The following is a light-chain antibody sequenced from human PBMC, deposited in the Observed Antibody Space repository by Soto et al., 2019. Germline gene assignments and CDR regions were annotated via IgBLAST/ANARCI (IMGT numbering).Light chain of an antibody. CDR3: GAWDSSLTGGV. CDR1: SSNIGSDY. CDR2: ENS. J-gene: IGLJ2*01. V-gene: IGLV1-51*02. Sequence: QSALTQPPSVSAAPGQKVTISCSGSSSNIGSDYVSWHQQLPGTAPKLLIYENSERPSGIPDRFSGSKSGTSATLGITGLQTGDEADYYCGAWDSSLTGGVFGGGTKLTVL.